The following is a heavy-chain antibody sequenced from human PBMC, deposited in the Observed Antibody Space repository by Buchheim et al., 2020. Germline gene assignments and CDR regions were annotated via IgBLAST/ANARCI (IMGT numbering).Heavy chain of an antibody. J-gene: IGHJ4*02. CDR1: GGTFSSYT. CDR3: ARGPNYYDFWSGYPAY. Sequence: QVQLVQSGAEVKKPGSSVKVSRKASGGTFSSYTISWVRQAPGQGLEWMGRIIPILGIANYAQKFQGRVTITADTSTRPASMELSSLRSEDTAVYYCARGPNYYDFWSGYPAYWGQGTL. V-gene: IGHV1-69*02. D-gene: IGHD3-3*01. CDR2: IIPILGIA.